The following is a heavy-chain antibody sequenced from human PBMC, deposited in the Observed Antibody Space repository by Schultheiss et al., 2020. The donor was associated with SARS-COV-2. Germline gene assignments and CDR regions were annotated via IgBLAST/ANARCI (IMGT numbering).Heavy chain of an antibody. V-gene: IGHV4-4*02. D-gene: IGHD1-26*01. CDR3: ARALGGSSRPFDI. CDR1: GGSISSSNW. J-gene: IGHJ3*02. Sequence: SETLSLTCAVSGGSISSSNWWSWVRQPPGKGLEWIGEINHSGSTNYNPSLKSRVTISVDTSKNQFSLKLSSVTPEDTAVYYCARALGGSSRPFDIWGQGTMVTVSS. CDR2: INHSGST.